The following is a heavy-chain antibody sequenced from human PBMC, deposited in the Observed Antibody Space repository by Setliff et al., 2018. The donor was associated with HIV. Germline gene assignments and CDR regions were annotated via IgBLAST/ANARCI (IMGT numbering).Heavy chain of an antibody. J-gene: IGHJ4*02. Sequence: GGSLRLSCAASGFTFMNYAMSWVRQAPGKGLAWVSTISGSGGNTYYADSVRGRFAISRDNNKHFLYLQMCSLRTDDSALYYCARGPTGSGSAYLDFWGQGTLVTVPQ. D-gene: IGHD3-10*01. CDR3: ARGPTGSGSAYLDF. CDR1: GFTFMNYA. CDR2: ISGSGGNT. V-gene: IGHV3-43*02.